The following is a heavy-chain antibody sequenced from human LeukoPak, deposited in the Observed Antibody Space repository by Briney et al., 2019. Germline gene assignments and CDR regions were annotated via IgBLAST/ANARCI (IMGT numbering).Heavy chain of an antibody. CDR2: IYYSGST. Sequence: SETLSLTCTVSGGSISSYYWSWIRQPPGKGLEWIGYIYYSGSTNYNPSLKSRVTISVDTSKNQLSLKLSSVTAADTAVYYCARAGVGGATANDYWGQGTLVTVSS. CDR1: GGSISSYY. V-gene: IGHV4-59*01. D-gene: IGHD1-26*01. J-gene: IGHJ4*02. CDR3: ARAGVGGATANDY.